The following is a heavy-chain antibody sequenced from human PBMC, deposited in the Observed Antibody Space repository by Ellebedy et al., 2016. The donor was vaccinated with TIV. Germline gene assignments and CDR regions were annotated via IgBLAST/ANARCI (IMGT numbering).Heavy chain of an antibody. CDR3: ARDPGGGGAYSDNWFDP. D-gene: IGHD4-11*01. V-gene: IGHV3-66*01. Sequence: GGSLRLSCTASGFNVSTFFMSWVRQAPGQGLEWVSVIYPGGGTNYSDTVEGRFTVSRDTSTNTIYLQMNSLRGEDTAVYYCARDPGGGGAYSDNWFDPWGQGTLVTVPS. CDR1: GFNVSTFF. J-gene: IGHJ5*02. CDR2: IYPGGGT.